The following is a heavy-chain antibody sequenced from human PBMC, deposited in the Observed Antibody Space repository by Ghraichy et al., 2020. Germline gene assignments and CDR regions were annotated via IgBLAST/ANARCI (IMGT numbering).Heavy chain of an antibody. J-gene: IGHJ4*02. Sequence: LSLTCAASGFTFSSSWISWVRQAPGKGLEWVAIIKQDGSEIQYVDSVKGRFSISRDNAKDLLYLQMNSLRGEDTAVYSCAKGGFYPDFWGQGTLVTVSS. CDR3: AKGGFYPDF. CDR1: GFTFSSSW. CDR2: IKQDGSEI. D-gene: IGHD3-22*01. V-gene: IGHV3-7*01.